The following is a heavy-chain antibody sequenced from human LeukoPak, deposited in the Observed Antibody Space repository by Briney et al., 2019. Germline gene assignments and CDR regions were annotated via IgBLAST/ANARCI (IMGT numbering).Heavy chain of an antibody. J-gene: IGHJ4*02. V-gene: IGHV3-7*03. Sequence: QPGGSLRLSCAASGFSFSSHWMSWVRQAPGKGLEWVANIKQDGSDKYYLTSVRGRFTISRDNAKNSLFLQMNSLRVEDTAVYYCARGGGHLDCWGQGTLVTVSS. CDR2: IKQDGSDK. D-gene: IGHD4-23*01. CDR3: ARGGGHLDC. CDR1: GFSFSSHW.